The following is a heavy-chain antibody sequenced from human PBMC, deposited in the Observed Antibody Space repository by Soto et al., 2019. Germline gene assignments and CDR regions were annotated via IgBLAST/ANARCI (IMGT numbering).Heavy chain of an antibody. CDR2: INAGNGNT. Sequence: ASVKVSCKASGYIFTNYAIHWVRQAPGQRLEWMGWINAGNGNTKYSQKFQGRVSITRDTSASTAYMELSSLRSEDTAVYYCARAYYDILTDNNYHGMDVWGQGTTDTVSS. D-gene: IGHD3-9*01. V-gene: IGHV1-3*01. J-gene: IGHJ6*02. CDR3: ARAYYDILTDNNYHGMDV. CDR1: GYIFTNYA.